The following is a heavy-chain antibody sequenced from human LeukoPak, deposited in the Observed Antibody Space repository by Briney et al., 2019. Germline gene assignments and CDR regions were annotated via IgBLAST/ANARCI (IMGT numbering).Heavy chain of an antibody. CDR1: GFTVSSNY. V-gene: IGHV3-66*01. Sequence: GGSLRLSCAASGFTVSSNYMSWVRQAPGKGLEWVSVIYSGGSTYYADSVKGRFTISRDNSKNTLYLQMNSLRAEDTAVYYCARDPDTSYYYDSSGSDYWGQGTLVTVSS. CDR2: IYSGGST. J-gene: IGHJ4*02. D-gene: IGHD3-22*01. CDR3: ARDPDTSYYYDSSGSDY.